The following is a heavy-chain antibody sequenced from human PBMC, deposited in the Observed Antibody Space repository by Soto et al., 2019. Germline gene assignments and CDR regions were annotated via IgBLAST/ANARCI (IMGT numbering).Heavy chain of an antibody. CDR3: AKGRYDSSGYYWEC. J-gene: IGHJ4*02. D-gene: IGHD3-22*01. CDR1: GFTFSSYG. Sequence: WGSLRLSCAASGFTFSSYGMPWVRQDPGKGLEWVAVISYDGSNKYYADSVKGRFTISRDNSKNTLYLQMNSLRAEDTAVYYCAKGRYDSSGYYWECWGQGTLVIVSS. V-gene: IGHV3-30*18. CDR2: ISYDGSNK.